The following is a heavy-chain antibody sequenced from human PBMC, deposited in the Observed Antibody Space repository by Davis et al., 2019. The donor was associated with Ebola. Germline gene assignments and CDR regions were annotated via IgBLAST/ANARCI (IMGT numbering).Heavy chain of an antibody. V-gene: IGHV3-73*01. Sequence: GGSLRLSCAASGFTFSGSAMHWVRQASGNGLEWVGRIRSKDNSYATAYAASVKGRFTISRDDSKNTAYLQMNSLKTEDTAVYYCTRAYGDRDYWGQGTLVTVSS. CDR3: TRAYGDRDY. CDR1: GFTFSGSA. CDR2: IRSKDNSYAT. J-gene: IGHJ4*02. D-gene: IGHD4-17*01.